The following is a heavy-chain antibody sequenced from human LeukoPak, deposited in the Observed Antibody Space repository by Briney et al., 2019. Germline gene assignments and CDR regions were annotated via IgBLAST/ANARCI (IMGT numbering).Heavy chain of an antibody. CDR3: AKSKGWFGELSPFDH. J-gene: IGHJ4*02. V-gene: IGHV3-23*01. Sequence: GGSLRLSCAASGFTFSSYAMSWVRQAPGKGLEWVSAISGSGGSTYYADSVKGRFTISRDNSKNTLYPQMNSLRAEDTAVYYCAKSKGWFGELSPFDHWGQGTLVTVSS. CDR1: GFTFSSYA. D-gene: IGHD3-10*01. CDR2: ISGSGGST.